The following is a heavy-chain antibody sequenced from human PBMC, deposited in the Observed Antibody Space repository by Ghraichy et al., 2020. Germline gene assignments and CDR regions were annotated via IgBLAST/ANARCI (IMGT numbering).Heavy chain of an antibody. D-gene: IGHD2-21*02. CDR3: ASAYCGGDCYPGGFDY. CDR2: ISSSGTTI. J-gene: IGHJ4*02. Sequence: GGSLRLSCAASGFTFSNYEMNWVRQAPGKGLEWVSFISSSGTTIFYADSVKGRFTISRDNAQKSLFLQMNSLRAEDTAVYYCASAYCGGDCYPGGFDYWGQGILVTVSS. CDR1: GFTFSNYE. V-gene: IGHV3-48*03.